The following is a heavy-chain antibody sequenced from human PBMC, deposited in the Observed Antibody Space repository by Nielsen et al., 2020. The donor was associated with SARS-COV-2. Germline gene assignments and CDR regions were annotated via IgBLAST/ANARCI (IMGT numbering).Heavy chain of an antibody. D-gene: IGHD3-10*01. Sequence: GESLKISCAASGFTLSSHGIHWVRQAPGKGLEWVAFLRYDGRNEYYTDSVKGRFTISRDNPKNTLYLQMNSLRAEDTAVYYCASFHYYGSGSYGLDYWGQGTLVTVSS. CDR2: LRYDGRNE. CDR1: GFTLSSHG. V-gene: IGHV3-30*02. CDR3: ASFHYYGSGSYGLDY. J-gene: IGHJ4*02.